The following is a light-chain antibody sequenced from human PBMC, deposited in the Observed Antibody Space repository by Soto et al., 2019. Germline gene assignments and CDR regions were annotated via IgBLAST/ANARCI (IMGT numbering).Light chain of an antibody. J-gene: IGLJ1*01. V-gene: IGLV2-14*01. Sequence: QSALTQPASVSGSPGQSITISCTGTSSDVGGYNYVSWYQQHPGKAPKLMIYDVSNRPSGVSNRFSVSKSGNTASLTISGLQAQDEADYYFSSYTSSSTLYVFGTGTKLTVL. CDR3: SSYTSSSTLYV. CDR1: SSDVGGYNY. CDR2: DVS.